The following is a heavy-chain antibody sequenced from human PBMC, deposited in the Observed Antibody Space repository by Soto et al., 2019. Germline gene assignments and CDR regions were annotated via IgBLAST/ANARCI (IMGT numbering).Heavy chain of an antibody. CDR1: GFSRRTTGVG. D-gene: IGHD3-10*01. CDR3: EQRLPNYGLGRERGTWFDP. Sequence: QITLKESGPTLVRPTQTLTLTCTFSGFSRRTTGVGLGWIRQPPGKALEWLALIYWDDDKRYSPSLKSRLTITKDTSKNEVIRTITNMDPVDTARYYCEQRLPNYGLGRERGTWFDPWGQGTLVTVSS. V-gene: IGHV2-5*02. J-gene: IGHJ5*02. CDR2: IYWDDDK.